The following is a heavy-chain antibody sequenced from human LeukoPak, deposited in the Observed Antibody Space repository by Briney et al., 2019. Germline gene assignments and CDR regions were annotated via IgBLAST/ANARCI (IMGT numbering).Heavy chain of an antibody. J-gene: IGHJ4*02. CDR1: GFTFSSYR. CDR3: ARDLVPVEGLRYFDWLSGGFDY. V-gene: IGHV3-21*01. CDR2: ISTSSSSK. D-gene: IGHD3-9*01. Sequence: GGSLRLSCAVSGFTFSSYRMSWARQAPGKGLEWVSSISTSSSSKYYADSVKGRFTVSRDNAKNSLDLQMNSLRAEDTAVYYCARDLVPVEGLRYFDWLSGGFDYWGQGTLVTVSS.